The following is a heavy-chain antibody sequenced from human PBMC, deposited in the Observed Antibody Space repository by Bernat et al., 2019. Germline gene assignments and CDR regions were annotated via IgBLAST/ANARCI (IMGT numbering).Heavy chain of an antibody. D-gene: IGHD1-26*01. CDR2: ISWDSGRI. Sequence: EVQLVESGGGVVQPGRSLRLSCAASGFTFNDYAMHWVRQAPGKGLEWVSAISWDSGRIDYADSVKGRFTISRDNAKNSLYLQMNSLRPDDTALYYCAKHMYSRSSDGYYFDYWGQGTLVTVSS. CDR3: AKHMYSRSSDGYYFDY. V-gene: IGHV3-9*01. CDR1: GFTFNDYA. J-gene: IGHJ4*02.